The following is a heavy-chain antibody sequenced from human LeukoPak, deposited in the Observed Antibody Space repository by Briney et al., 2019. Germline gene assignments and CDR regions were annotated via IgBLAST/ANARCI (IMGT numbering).Heavy chain of an antibody. V-gene: IGHV1-2*02. CDR1: GYTLTDYY. CDR3: ARSPNWGTDY. D-gene: IGHD7-27*01. CDR2: VNPNNGGT. Sequence: GASVKVSCKASGYTLTDYYMHWVRQAPGQGLEWMGWVNPNNGGTNYAQKFQGRVTMTRDTSISTAYMELSRLRSDDTAVYYCARSPNWGTDYWGQGTLVTVSS. J-gene: IGHJ4*02.